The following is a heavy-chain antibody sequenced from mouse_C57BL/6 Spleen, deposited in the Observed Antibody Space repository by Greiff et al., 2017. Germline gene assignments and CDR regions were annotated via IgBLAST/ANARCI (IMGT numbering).Heavy chain of an antibody. CDR3: ARSIYYDYDRDAMDY. CDR2: INPGSGGT. Sequence: QVHVKQSGAELVRPGTSVKVSCKASGYAFTNYLIEWVKQRPGQGLEWIGVINPGSGGTNYNEKFKGKATLTADKSSSTAYMQLSSLTSEDSAVYFCARSIYYDYDRDAMDYWGQGTSVTVSS. CDR1: GYAFTNYL. V-gene: IGHV1-54*01. J-gene: IGHJ4*01. D-gene: IGHD2-4*01.